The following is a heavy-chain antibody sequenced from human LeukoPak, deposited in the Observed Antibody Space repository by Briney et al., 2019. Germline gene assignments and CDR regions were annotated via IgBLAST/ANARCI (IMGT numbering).Heavy chain of an antibody. D-gene: IGHD2-2*02. Sequence: SVKVSCKASGGTFSSYAITWVRQAPGQGFEWMGRIIPVLGVANYAQKFQGRVTITADMSTSTAYMELSSLRSEDTAVYYCARDPDTSGYTPHLDYWAREPWSPSPQ. J-gene: IGHJ4*02. CDR2: IIPVLGVA. CDR3: ARDPDTSGYTPHLDY. V-gene: IGHV1-69*04. CDR1: GGTFSSYA.